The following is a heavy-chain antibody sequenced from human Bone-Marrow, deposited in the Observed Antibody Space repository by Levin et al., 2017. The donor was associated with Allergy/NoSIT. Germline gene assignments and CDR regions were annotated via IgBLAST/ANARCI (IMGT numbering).Heavy chain of an antibody. CDR3: ARDPSTYRHYVASWFDH. CDR1: GFTFSNFG. V-gene: IGHV3-33*01. CDR2: VWHDESNK. Sequence: GESLKISCEASGFTFSNFGLHWVRQAPGKGLEWVAVVWHDESNKYYADSVNGRFTISRDNSKNTLYLQMNGLRVEDTAIYYCARDPSTYRHYVASWFDHWDQGTLVTVSS. D-gene: IGHD4-11*01. J-gene: IGHJ5*02.